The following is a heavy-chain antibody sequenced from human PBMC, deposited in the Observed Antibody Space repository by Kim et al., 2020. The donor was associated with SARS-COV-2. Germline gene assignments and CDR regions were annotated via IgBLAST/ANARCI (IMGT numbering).Heavy chain of an antibody. CDR2: ISGLGGNT. CDR3: AKSVSPYSSTWHDIVDY. Sequence: GGSLRLSCAASGFTFSTYAMSWVRQAPGKGLEWVSAISGLGGNTYYADSVKGRFTISRDNSKNTLYLQMNNLRAEDTAVYFCAKSVSPYSSTWHDIVDYWGQGTLVTVSS. CDR1: GFTFSTYA. D-gene: IGHD6-13*01. V-gene: IGHV3-23*01. J-gene: IGHJ4*02.